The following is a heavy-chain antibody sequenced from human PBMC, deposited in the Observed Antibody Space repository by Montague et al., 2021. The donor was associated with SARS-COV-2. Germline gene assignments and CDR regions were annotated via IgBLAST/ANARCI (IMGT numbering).Heavy chain of an antibody. CDR3: ARGSGWMGNAFDI. CDR1: GGSVSSGDYS. CDR2: IYYSGST. J-gene: IGHJ3*02. D-gene: IGHD6-19*01. V-gene: IGHV4-61*08. Sequence: SDTQSLTCVVSGGSVSSGDYSWSWIRQSPGKGLEWIGYIYYSGSTNYNPSLKSRVTISVDTSKNQFSLKLSSVTAADTAVYYCARGSGWMGNAFDIWGQGTMVTVSS.